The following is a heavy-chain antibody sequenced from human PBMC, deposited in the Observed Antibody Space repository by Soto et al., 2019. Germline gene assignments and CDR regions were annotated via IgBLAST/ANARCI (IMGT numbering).Heavy chain of an antibody. D-gene: IGHD6-13*01. CDR3: ARDRIAAAGYYFDY. CDR2: INPNSGGT. CDR1: GYTFTGYY. V-gene: IGHV1-2*02. Sequence: ASVKVSCKASGYTFTGYYMHWVRQAPGQGLEWMGWINPNSGGTNYAQKFQGRVTMTRDTSISTAYMELSRLRSDDTAVYYCARDRIAAAGYYFDYWGQGTLVTVSS. J-gene: IGHJ4*02.